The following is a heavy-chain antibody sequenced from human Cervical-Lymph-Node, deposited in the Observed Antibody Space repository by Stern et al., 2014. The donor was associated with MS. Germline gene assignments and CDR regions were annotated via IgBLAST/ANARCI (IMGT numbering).Heavy chain of an antibody. D-gene: IGHD3-16*02. Sequence: QVQLVQSGAEVKKPGSSVNVSCKASGGTFSSSYVITWMRQAPGQGLEWMGRIIPILGLPNYAQKFQGRVPITAATSTTTRYMELSSLRSEDTAVYYCARGIVSYRADATLHNLFDPGGQGTLVTVSS. J-gene: IGHJ5*02. CDR3: ARGIVSYRADATLHNLFDP. CDR1: GGTFSSSYV. CDR2: IIPILGLP. V-gene: IGHV1-69*04.